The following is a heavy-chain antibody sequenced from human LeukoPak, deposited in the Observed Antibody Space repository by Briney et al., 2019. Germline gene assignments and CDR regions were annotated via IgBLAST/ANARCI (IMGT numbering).Heavy chain of an antibody. Sequence: GRSLRLSCAASGLTFSSYGMHWVRQAPGKGLEWVAVISYDGTIRNYADSVKVRFTISRDNSKNTLYLQMNSLTAEDTALYYCAKGGCSSTTCYLANPWGQGTLVTVSS. CDR2: ISYDGTIR. D-gene: IGHD2-2*01. CDR3: AKGGCSSTTCYLANP. CDR1: GLTFSSYG. V-gene: IGHV3-30*18. J-gene: IGHJ5*02.